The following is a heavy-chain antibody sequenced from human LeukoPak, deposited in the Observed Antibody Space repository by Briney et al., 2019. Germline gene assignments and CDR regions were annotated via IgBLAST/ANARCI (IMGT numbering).Heavy chain of an antibody. CDR2: IYSGGST. V-gene: IGHV3-53*01. CDR1: GFTVSSNH. CDR3: ASHSSSWYGFDY. J-gene: IGHJ4*02. Sequence: PGGSLRLSCAASGFTVSSNHMSWARQGPGKGLEWVSVIYSGGSTYYADSVKGRFTISRDNSKNTLYPQMNSLRAEDTAVYYCASHSSSWYGFDYWGQGTLVTVSS. D-gene: IGHD6-13*01.